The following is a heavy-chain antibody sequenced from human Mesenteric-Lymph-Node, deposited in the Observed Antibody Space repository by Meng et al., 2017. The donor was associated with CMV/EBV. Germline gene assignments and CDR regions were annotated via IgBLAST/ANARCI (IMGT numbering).Heavy chain of an antibody. CDR3: ARAAPYCSSTSCYITEFDY. D-gene: IGHD2-2*02. CDR2: IYPGDSDT. J-gene: IGHJ4*02. CDR1: GYSFTSYW. Sequence: GASLKISCKGSGYSFTSYWIGWVRQLPGKGLEWMGIIYPGDSDTRYSTSFQGQVTISADKSISTAYLQWSSLKASDTAMYYCARAAPYCSSTSCYITEFDYWGQGTLVTVSS. V-gene: IGHV5-51*01.